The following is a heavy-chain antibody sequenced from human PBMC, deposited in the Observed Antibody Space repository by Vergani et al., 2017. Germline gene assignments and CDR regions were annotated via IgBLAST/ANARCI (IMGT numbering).Heavy chain of an antibody. V-gene: IGHV3-30-3*01. CDR3: ARDWQQLAFDY. CDR1: GFTFSSYA. D-gene: IGHD6-13*01. Sequence: QVQLVESGGGAVQPGRSLRLSCAASGFTFSSYAMHWVRQAPGKGLEWVAVISYDGSNKYYADSVKGRFTISRDNSKNTLYLQMNSLRAEDTAVYYCARDWQQLAFDYWGQGTLVTVSS. J-gene: IGHJ4*02. CDR2: ISYDGSNK.